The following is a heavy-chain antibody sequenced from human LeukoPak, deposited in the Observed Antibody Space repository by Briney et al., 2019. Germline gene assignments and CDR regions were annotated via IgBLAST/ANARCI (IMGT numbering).Heavy chain of an antibody. V-gene: IGHV4-59*01. CDR2: IYYSGST. CDR1: GGSISSYY. Sequence: SETLSLTCTVSGGSISSYYWSWIRQPPGKGLEWIGYIYYSGSTNYNPSLKSRVTISVDTSKNQFSLKLSPVTAADTAVYYCARTTKLEPRGYYYYYMDVWGKGTTVTVSS. J-gene: IGHJ6*03. D-gene: IGHD1-14*01. CDR3: ARTTKLEPRGYYYYYMDV.